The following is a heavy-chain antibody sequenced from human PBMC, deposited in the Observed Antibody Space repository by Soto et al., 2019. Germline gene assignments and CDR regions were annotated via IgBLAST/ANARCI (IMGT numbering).Heavy chain of an antibody. Sequence: ASVKVSCKASGYTFTSYYMHWVRQAPGQGLEWMGIINPSGGSTRFAQKFQGRVTLTRDTSTSTVYMELSSLRSDDTAVYYCARDRCDTTSCYECDYWGQGTLVT. J-gene: IGHJ4*02. CDR1: GYTFTSYY. D-gene: IGHD2-2*01. V-gene: IGHV1-46*01. CDR3: ARDRCDTTSCYECDY. CDR2: INPSGGST.